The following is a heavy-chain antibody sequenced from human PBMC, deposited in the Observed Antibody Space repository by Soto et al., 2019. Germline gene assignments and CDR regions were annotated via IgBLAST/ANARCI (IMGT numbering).Heavy chain of an antibody. Sequence: GGSLRLSCAASGFNFGGYDMNWVRQAPGKGLEWVSYISTSSTTIYYAESVKGRFTISRDNAKNSLYLQMTSLRDEDTAVYYRARELSSIYTGDYFDYWGQGTLVTVSS. CDR1: GFNFGGYD. D-gene: IGHD3-3*02. V-gene: IGHV3-48*02. CDR3: ARELSSIYTGDYFDY. CDR2: ISTSSTTI. J-gene: IGHJ4*02.